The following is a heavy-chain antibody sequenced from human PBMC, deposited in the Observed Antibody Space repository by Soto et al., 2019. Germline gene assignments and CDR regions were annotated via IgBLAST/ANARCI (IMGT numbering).Heavy chain of an antibody. J-gene: IGHJ6*02. CDR2: ISYDGSNK. V-gene: IGHV3-30-3*01. D-gene: IGHD3-3*01. CDR3: ARDRATIFGVVIKDDYGMDV. Sequence: GGSLRLSCAASGFTFSSCAMHWVRQAPGKGLEWVAVISYDGSNKYYADSVKGRFTISRDNSKNTLYLQMNSLRAEDTAVYYCARDRATIFGVVIKDDYGMDVWGQGTTVTVSS. CDR1: GFTFSSCA.